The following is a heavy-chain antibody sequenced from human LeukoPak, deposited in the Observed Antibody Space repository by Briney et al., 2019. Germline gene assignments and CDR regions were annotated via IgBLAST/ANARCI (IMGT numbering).Heavy chain of an antibody. D-gene: IGHD1-26*01. Sequence: VGSLRLSCAASGFIFCSFAMHWVPQAPGRGRVGVAVISYDGGNKYYEDSVKGRFTISRDNSNSTMYVQMISLGAEDMAVYYCARVTFWWELPVTCPSRSSNGYWGQGTLVTV. CDR3: ARVTFWWELPVTCPSRSSNGY. CDR2: ISYDGGNK. CDR1: GFIFCSFA. V-gene: IGHV3-30*04. J-gene: IGHJ4*02.